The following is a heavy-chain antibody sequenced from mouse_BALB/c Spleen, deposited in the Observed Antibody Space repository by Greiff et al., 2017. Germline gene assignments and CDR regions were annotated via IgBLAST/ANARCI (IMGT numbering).Heavy chain of an antibody. J-gene: IGHJ4*01. D-gene: IGHD1-1*01. CDR2: IRNKANGYTT. V-gene: IGHV7-3*02. Sequence: EVMLVESGGGLVQPGGSLRLSCATSGFTFTDYYMSWVRQPPGKALEWLGFIRNKANGYTTEYSASVKGRFTISRDNSQSILYLQMNTLRAEDSATYYCARAPYYGSSYYAMDYWGQGTSVTVSS. CDR1: GFTFTDYY. CDR3: ARAPYYGSSYYAMDY.